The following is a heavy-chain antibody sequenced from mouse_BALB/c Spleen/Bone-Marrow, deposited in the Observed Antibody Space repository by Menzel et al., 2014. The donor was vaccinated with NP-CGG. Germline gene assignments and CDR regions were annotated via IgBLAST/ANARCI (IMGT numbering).Heavy chain of an antibody. J-gene: IGHJ4*01. D-gene: IGHD1-1*01. Sequence: EVKLVVSGGDLVKNGGSLKLSCAASGFTFSNYGMSWGRQTPDKRLEWVANLSSGGRYTYFPDSVKGRFTISRDNAKNTLYLQMSSLKSDDTAMYYCARHYYDEGDAMYYWGQGTSVTVTS. V-gene: IGHV5-6*01. CDR3: ARHYYDEGDAMYY. CDR1: GFTFSNYG. CDR2: LSSGGRYT.